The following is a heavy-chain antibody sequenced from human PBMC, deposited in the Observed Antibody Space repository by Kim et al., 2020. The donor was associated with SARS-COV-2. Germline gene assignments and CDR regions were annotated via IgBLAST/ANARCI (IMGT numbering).Heavy chain of an antibody. CDR1: GGSFSGYY. CDR2: INHSGST. J-gene: IGHJ5*02. CDR3: ARGQDRIYYYGSGRNTNWFDP. Sequence: SETLSLTCAVYGGSFSGYYWSWIRQPPGKGLEWIGEINHSGSTNYNPSLKSRVTISVDTSKNQFSLKLSSVTAADTAVYYCARGQDRIYYYGSGRNTNWFDPWGQGTLVTVSS. D-gene: IGHD3-10*01. V-gene: IGHV4-34*01.